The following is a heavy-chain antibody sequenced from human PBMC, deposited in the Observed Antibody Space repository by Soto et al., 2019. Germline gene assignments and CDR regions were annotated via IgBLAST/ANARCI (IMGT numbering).Heavy chain of an antibody. CDR2: INGDATST. CDR1: GFTLNNYW. D-gene: IGHD6-13*01. Sequence: LVESGGGLVQPGGSLRLSCAASGFTLNNYWMHWVRQAPGMGLVWVSRINGDATSTSYADSVKGRFTISRDNARNTLYLQMNSLRAEDTALYYCARGAIAAETFFYYYGMDLWGQGTTVTVS. J-gene: IGHJ6*02. CDR3: ARGAIAAETFFYYYGMDL. V-gene: IGHV3-74*01.